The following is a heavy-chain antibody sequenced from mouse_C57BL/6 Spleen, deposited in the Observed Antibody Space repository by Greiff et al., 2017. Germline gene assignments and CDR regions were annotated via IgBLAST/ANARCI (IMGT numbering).Heavy chain of an antibody. V-gene: IGHV1-72*01. D-gene: IGHD2-1*01. Sequence: VQLEQPGAELVKPGASVKLSCKASGYTFTSYWMHWVKQRPGRGLEWIGRIDPNSGGTKYNEKFKSQATLTVDKPSRTAYMQLSSLTSEDSAVYYCARDYGNYVSYFDYWGQGTTLTVSS. CDR1: GYTFTSYW. CDR3: ARDYGNYVSYFDY. J-gene: IGHJ2*01. CDR2: IDPNSGGT.